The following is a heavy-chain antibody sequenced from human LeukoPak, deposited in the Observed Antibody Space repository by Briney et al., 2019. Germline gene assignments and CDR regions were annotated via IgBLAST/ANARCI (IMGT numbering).Heavy chain of an antibody. CDR1: GFTFSSCA. V-gene: IGHV3-30-3*01. Sequence: GGSLRLSCAASGFTFSSCAMHWVRQAPGKGLEWVAVISYDGSNKYYADSVKGRFTISRDNSKNTLYLQMNSLRAEDTAVYYCARRYYDILTGQLRGAFDIWGQGTMVTVSS. D-gene: IGHD3-9*01. CDR3: ARRYYDILTGQLRGAFDI. J-gene: IGHJ3*02. CDR2: ISYDGSNK.